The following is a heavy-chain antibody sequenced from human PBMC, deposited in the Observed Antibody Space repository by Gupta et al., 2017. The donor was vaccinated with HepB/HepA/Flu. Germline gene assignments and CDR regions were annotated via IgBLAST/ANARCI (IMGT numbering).Heavy chain of an antibody. D-gene: IGHD3-10*01. V-gene: IGHV3-23*01. J-gene: IGHJ4*02. CDR2: ISGVGATT. CDR1: GFTFSSYA. CDR3: AKDMGY. Sequence: EVQVLESGGDLVQPGGSLRLSCAAPGFTFSSYAMSWVRQSPGKGREWVSSISGVGATTYYADSVKGRFTISRDNSKNTLSLPMNSLRVEDTAVYYWAKDMGYWGQGTLVTVSS.